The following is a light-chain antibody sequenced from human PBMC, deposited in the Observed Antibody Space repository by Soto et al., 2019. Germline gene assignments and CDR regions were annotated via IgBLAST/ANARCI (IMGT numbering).Light chain of an antibody. J-gene: IGKJ5*01. CDR3: QQYGSSPIT. CDR1: QSVSRNY. V-gene: IGKV3-20*01. CDR2: GAS. Sequence: EIVLTQSPGTLSLSPGDIATLSCRASQSVSRNYLVWYQQKPGQAPRIIIYGASGRATGIPDRFSGSGSGTDFTLTISRLEPEDVAVYYCQQYGSSPITLGQGTRLEIK.